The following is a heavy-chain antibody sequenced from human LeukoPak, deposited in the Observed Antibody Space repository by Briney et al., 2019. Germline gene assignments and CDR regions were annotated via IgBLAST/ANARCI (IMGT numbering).Heavy chain of an antibody. CDR3: ARDLSDLPDY. D-gene: IGHD2-21*02. CDR2: ISYDGSNK. Sequence: GGSLRLPCAASGFTFSSYGMHWVRQAPGKGLEWVAVISYDGSNKYYADSVKGRFTISRDNSKNTLYLQMNSLRAEDTAVYYCARDLSDLPDYWGQGTLVTVSS. J-gene: IGHJ4*02. V-gene: IGHV3-30*03. CDR1: GFTFSSYG.